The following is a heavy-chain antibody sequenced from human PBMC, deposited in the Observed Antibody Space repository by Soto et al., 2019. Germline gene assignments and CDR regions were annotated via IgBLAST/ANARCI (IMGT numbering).Heavy chain of an antibody. CDR3: TTDQWYYDILTGYQKSYYFDY. J-gene: IGHJ4*02. D-gene: IGHD3-9*01. CDR2: IKTKTDDGTT. CDR1: GFTFNNAW. Sequence: GGSLRLSCAASGFTFNNAWMSWVRQAPGKGLEWVGRIKTKTDDGTTDYAAPVKGRFTISRDDSKNTLYLQMNSLKTEDTAVYYCTTDQWYYDILTGYQKSYYFDYWGQGTLVTVSS. V-gene: IGHV3-15*01.